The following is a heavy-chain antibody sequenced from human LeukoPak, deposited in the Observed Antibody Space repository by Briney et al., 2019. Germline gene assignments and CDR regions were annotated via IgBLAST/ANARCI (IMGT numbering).Heavy chain of an antibody. CDR3: ARSITMIVVGFDY. J-gene: IGHJ4*02. CDR1: GYTFTSYY. V-gene: IGHV1-46*01. Sequence: ASVKVSCKASGYTFTSYYMHWVRQAPGQGLEWMGIINPSGGSKSYAQKFQGRVTMTRDMSTSTVYMELSSLRSEDTAVYYCARSITMIVVGFDYWGQGTLVTVSS. D-gene: IGHD3-22*01. CDR2: INPSGGSK.